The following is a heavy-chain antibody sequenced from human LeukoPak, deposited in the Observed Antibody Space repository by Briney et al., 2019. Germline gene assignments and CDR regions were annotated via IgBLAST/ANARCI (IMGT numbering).Heavy chain of an antibody. CDR1: DGSISSSSYY. CDR2: IYYSGST. D-gene: IGHD6-6*01. J-gene: IGHJ4*02. CDR3: ARGGIAARLPDY. Sequence: PSETLSLTCTVSDGSISSSSYYWGWIRQPPGKGLEWIGSIYYSGSTYYNPSLKSRVTISVDTSKNQFSLKLSSVTAADTAVYYCARGGIAARLPDYWGQGTLVTVSS. V-gene: IGHV4-39*01.